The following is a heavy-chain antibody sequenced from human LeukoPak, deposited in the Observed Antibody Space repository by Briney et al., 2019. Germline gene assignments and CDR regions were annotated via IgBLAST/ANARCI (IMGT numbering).Heavy chain of an antibody. J-gene: IGHJ4*02. V-gene: IGHV3-7*04. CDR2: IKQDGSEK. Sequence: GGSLRLSCAASGFTFSSYWMSWVRQAPGKGVEWVANIKQDGSEKYYVDSVKGRFTISRDNAKNSLSLQMNSLRAEDTAVYYCARNGDYDGRGFYYFFDYWGRGTLVTVSS. D-gene: IGHD3-22*01. CDR1: GFTFSSYW. CDR3: ARNGDYDGRGFYYFFDY.